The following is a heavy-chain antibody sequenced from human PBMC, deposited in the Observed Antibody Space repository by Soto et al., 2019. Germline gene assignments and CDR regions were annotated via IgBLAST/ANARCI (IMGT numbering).Heavy chain of an antibody. CDR1: GYTFTGYH. CDR2: INPNSGGT. CDR3: ARDPHGGYCSSNSCCCYGMDV. V-gene: IGHV1-2*04. Sequence: SSVKLSCKASGYTFTGYHMHWVRQAPGQGLERMGWINPNSGGTNYAKKFQGWVTMTRDTAISTAYMELSRLRSDDTAVYYCARDPHGGYCSSNSCCCYGMDVWGQGTTVTVSS. J-gene: IGHJ6*02. D-gene: IGHD2-2*01.